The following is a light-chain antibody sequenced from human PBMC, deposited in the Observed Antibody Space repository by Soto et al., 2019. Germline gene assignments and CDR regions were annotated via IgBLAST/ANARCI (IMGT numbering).Light chain of an antibody. Sequence: QSVLTQPASVSGSPGQSITISCTGTSSDFGGYNYVSWSQQHPGKAPKLMIYEVSNRPSGVSNRFSGSKSGNTASLTISGLQAEDEADYYCSSYTTTNTYVFGTGTKVTVL. CDR3: SSYTTTNTYV. V-gene: IGLV2-14*01. CDR1: SSDFGGYNY. CDR2: EVS. J-gene: IGLJ1*01.